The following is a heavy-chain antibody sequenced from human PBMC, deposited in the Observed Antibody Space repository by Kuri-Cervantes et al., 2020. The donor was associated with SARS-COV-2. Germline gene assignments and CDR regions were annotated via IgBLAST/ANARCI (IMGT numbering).Heavy chain of an antibody. J-gene: IGHJ6*02. D-gene: IGHD3-10*01. V-gene: IGHV3-23*01. Sequence: GESLKISCAAPGFTFSSYAMSWVRQAPGKGLEWVSAISGSGGSTYYADSVRGRFTISRDNSKNTLYLQMNSLRAEDTAVYYCAKGVVGVGYSVPLQGSGEPYGMDVWGQGTTVTVSS. CDR1: GFTFSSYA. CDR2: ISGSGGST. CDR3: AKGVVGVGYSVPLQGSGEPYGMDV.